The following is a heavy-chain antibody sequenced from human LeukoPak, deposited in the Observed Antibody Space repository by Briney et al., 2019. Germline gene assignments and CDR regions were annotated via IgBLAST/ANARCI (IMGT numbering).Heavy chain of an antibody. CDR3: ARGGSSVLREGMDV. V-gene: IGHV1-69*04. D-gene: IGHD3-10*01. CDR2: IIPIFGIA. Sequence: SGKVSCKASGGTFTSYAISWVRQAPGQGLEWMGRIIPIFGIANYAQKFQGRVTITADKSTSTAYMELSSLRSEDTAVYYCARGGSSVLREGMDVWGQGTTVTVSS. J-gene: IGHJ6*02. CDR1: GGTFTSYA.